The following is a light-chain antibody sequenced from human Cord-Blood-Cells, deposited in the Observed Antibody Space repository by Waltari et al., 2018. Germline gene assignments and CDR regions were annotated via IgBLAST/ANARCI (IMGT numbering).Light chain of an antibody. V-gene: IGLV3-19*01. Sequence: SSELTQDPAVSVALGQTVRITCQGYSLRSYYASWYQQKPRQAPVLVIYGKNNRPPGIPDRFSGSSSGNTASLTITGAQAEDEADYYCNSRDSSGKRVFGGGTKLTVL. J-gene: IGLJ2*01. CDR3: NSRDSSGKRV. CDR2: GKN. CDR1: SLRSYY.